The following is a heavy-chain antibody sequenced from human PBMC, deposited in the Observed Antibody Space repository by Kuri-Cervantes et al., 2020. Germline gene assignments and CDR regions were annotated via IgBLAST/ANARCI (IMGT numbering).Heavy chain of an antibody. CDR2: IIPILGST. D-gene: IGHD5-12*01. CDR1: GGTFSNSA. Sequence: SVKVSCKASGGTFSNSAISWVRQARGQGLEWMGGIIPILGSTKYAQNFQGRLTISADEPTSTAYVELSSLRSEDTAVYYCASLGSYSGYDQTDYWGQGTLVTVSS. CDR3: ASLGSYSGYDQTDY. V-gene: IGHV1-69*13. J-gene: IGHJ4*02.